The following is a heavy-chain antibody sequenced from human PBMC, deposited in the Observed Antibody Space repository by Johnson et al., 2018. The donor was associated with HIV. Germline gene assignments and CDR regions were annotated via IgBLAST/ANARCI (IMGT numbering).Heavy chain of an antibody. V-gene: IGHV3-23*04. CDR2: IGTAGDT. D-gene: IGHD1-26*01. CDR3: AKPLVGATRDDAFDV. Sequence: VQLVESGGGLVQPGGSLRLSCVASGFTFDDYGMSWVRQAPGKGLEWVSAIGTAGDTYYPGSVKGRFTISRDNSKNTLYLQMNSLRAEDTAVYYCAKPLVGATRDDAFDVWGQGTMVTVSS. J-gene: IGHJ3*01. CDR1: GFTFDDYG.